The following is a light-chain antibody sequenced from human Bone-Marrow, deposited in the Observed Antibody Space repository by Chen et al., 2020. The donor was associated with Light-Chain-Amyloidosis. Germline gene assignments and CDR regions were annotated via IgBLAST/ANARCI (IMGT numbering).Light chain of an antibody. Sequence: QSALTHPASVSGSPGQSITISCTGTSSDVGGYNYVSWYQQHPGKAPKLMIYDVSNRPSGVSNRLSASKSGNTASLTISGLQAADEADYYCSSYASSSLYVFGTGTKVTVL. CDR1: SSDVGGYNY. CDR3: SSYASSSLYV. J-gene: IGLJ1*01. CDR2: DVS. V-gene: IGLV2-14*03.